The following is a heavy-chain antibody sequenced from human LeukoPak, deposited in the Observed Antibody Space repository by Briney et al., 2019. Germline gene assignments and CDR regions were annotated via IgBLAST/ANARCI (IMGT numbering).Heavy chain of an antibody. Sequence: SETLSLTXTVSGGSISSYYWSWIRQPPGKGLEWIGYIYYSGSTNYNPSLKSRVTISVDTSKNQFSLKLSSVTAADTAVYYCARALDYGFWSGYYRTDAFDIWGQGTMVTVSS. D-gene: IGHD3-3*01. CDR3: ARALDYGFWSGYYRTDAFDI. CDR2: IYYSGST. J-gene: IGHJ3*02. V-gene: IGHV4-59*01. CDR1: GGSISSYY.